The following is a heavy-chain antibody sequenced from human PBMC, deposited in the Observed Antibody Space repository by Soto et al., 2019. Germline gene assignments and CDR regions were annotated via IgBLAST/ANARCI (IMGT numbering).Heavy chain of an antibody. J-gene: IGHJ4*02. CDR2: ISGSGGST. CDR3: AKAGTARLYYFDY. V-gene: IGHV3-23*01. CDR1: GFTFSSYA. Sequence: PGGSLRLSCAASGFTFSSYAMSGVRQAPGKGLEWVSAISGSGGSTYYADSVKGRFTISRDNSENTLYLQMNSLRAEDTAVYYCAKAGTARLYYFDYWGQGTLVTSPQ. D-gene: IGHD6-6*01.